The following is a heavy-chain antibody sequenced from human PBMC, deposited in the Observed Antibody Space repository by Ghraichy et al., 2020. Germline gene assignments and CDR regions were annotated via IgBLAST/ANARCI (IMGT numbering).Heavy chain of an antibody. CDR2: INHSGST. CDR1: GGSFSGYY. Sequence: SETLSLTCAVYGGSFSGYYWSWIRQPPGKGLEWIGEINHSGSTNYNPSLKSRVTISVDTSKNQFSLKLSSVTAADTAVYYCASIINWGVAFDIWGQGTMVTVSS. D-gene: IGHD7-27*01. CDR3: ASIINWGVAFDI. V-gene: IGHV4-34*01. J-gene: IGHJ3*02.